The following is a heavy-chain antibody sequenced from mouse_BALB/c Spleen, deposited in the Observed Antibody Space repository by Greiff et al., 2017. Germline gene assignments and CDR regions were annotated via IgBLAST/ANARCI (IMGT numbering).Heavy chain of an antibody. Sequence: VQLQQSGAELVKPGASVKLSCKASGYTFTSYYMYWVKQRPGQGLEWIGEINPSNGGTNFNEKFKSKATLTVDKSSSTAYMQLSSLTSEDSAVYYCTRAYRYDVYYFDYWGQGTTLTVSS. CDR3: TRAYRYDVYYFDY. CDR1: GYTFTSYY. V-gene: IGHV1S81*02. CDR2: INPSNGGT. D-gene: IGHD2-14*01. J-gene: IGHJ2*01.